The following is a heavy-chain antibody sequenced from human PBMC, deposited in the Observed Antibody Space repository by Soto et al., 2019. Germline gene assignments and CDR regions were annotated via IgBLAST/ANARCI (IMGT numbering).Heavy chain of an antibody. CDR3: ARISYYDSSGQNRNAFDI. CDR2: INPSGGST. D-gene: IGHD3-22*01. J-gene: IGHJ3*02. Sequence: ASVKVSCKASGYTFTRYYMHWVRQAPGQGLEWMGIINPSGGSTSYAQKFQGRVTMTRDTSTSTVYMELSSLRSEDTAVYYCARISYYDSSGQNRNAFDIWGQGTMVTVSS. V-gene: IGHV1-46*01. CDR1: GYTFTRYY.